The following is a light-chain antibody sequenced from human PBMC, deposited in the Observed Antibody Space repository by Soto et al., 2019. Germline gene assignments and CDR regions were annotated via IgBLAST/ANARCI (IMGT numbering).Light chain of an antibody. CDR2: GAS. CDR3: QQFGSSPRT. Sequence: EIVLTQSPGTLSLSPGERATLSCRASQSVSSSYLAWYQQKPGQAPRLLIYGASSRATGIPDRFSGSGSGTDFTLTINILEPEDFAVYYCQQFGSSPRTFGQGTKLEIK. J-gene: IGKJ2*01. V-gene: IGKV3-20*01. CDR1: QSVSSSY.